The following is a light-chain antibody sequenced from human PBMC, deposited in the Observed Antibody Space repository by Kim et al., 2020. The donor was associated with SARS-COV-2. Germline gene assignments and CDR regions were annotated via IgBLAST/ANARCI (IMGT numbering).Light chain of an antibody. CDR3: SAWDTSLNVWV. Sequence: QAGLTQPPSVSKGLRQTATLTCTGNSNNVGNQGAAWLQQHQGHPPKFLSYRDNYRPSGVSERFSASRSGNTASLTITGLQPEDEADYCCSAWDTSLNVWVFGGGTQLTVL. V-gene: IGLV10-54*01. CDR2: RDN. CDR1: SNNVGNQG. J-gene: IGLJ3*02.